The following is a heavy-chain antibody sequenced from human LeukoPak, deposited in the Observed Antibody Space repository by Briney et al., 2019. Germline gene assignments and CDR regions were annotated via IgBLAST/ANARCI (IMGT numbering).Heavy chain of an antibody. CDR2: ISGSGGST. D-gene: IGHD5-18*01. CDR3: AKDRSSYVQSFDY. Sequence: GGSLRLSCAASGFTFSSYAMSWVRQAPGKGLEWVSAISGSGGSTYYADSEKGRFTISRDNSKNTLYLQMNSLRAEDTAVYYCAKDRSSYVQSFDYWGQGTLVTVSS. CDR1: GFTFSSYA. J-gene: IGHJ4*02. V-gene: IGHV3-23*01.